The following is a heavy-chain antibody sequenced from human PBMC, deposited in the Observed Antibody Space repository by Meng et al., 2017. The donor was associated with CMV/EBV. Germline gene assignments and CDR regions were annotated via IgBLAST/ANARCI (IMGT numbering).Heavy chain of an antibody. Sequence: SVKVSCKASGFTFTSSAVQWLRQARGQRLEWIGWIVVGSGNTNYAQKFQERVTITSDMSTSTDYMELSSLRSEDTAVYYCAADPMIVVVITTVRVFDYWGQGTLVTVSS. CDR2: IVVGSGNT. D-gene: IGHD3-22*01. CDR3: AADPMIVVVITTVRVFDY. J-gene: IGHJ4*02. CDR1: GFTFTSSA. V-gene: IGHV1-58*01.